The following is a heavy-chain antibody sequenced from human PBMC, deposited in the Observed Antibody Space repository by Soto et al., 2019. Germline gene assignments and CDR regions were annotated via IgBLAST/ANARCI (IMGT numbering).Heavy chain of an antibody. V-gene: IGHV3-7*03. CDR2: INRGGSGK. D-gene: IGHD3-3*01. CDR1: GFTFRGYY. CDR3: ARVGPFGVVISYYYYYGMDV. J-gene: IGHJ6*02. Sequence: GGSLRLSCAASGFTFRGYYMIWIRQAPGKGLEWVANINRGGSGKYYVDSVKGRFTISRDNAKNSLYLQMNSLRAEDTAVYYCARVGPFGVVISYYYYYGMDVWGQGTTVTVSS.